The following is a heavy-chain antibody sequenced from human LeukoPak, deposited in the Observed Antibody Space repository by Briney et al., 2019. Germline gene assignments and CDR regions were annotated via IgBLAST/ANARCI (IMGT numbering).Heavy chain of an antibody. CDR2: IYYSGST. CDR3: ATQILLCHYY. Sequence: SETLSLTCTVSGGSIRSYYWSWIRQPPGKGLEWIGYIYYSGSTSYNPSLKSRVTISSDTSKNQFSLKLSSVTAADTAIYYCATQILLCHYYWGQGTLVTVSS. D-gene: IGHD2-21*01. CDR1: GGSIRSYY. V-gene: IGHV4-59*08. J-gene: IGHJ4*02.